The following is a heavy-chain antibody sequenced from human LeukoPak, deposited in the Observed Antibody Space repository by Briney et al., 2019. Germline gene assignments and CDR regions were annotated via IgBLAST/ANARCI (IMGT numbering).Heavy chain of an antibody. D-gene: IGHD2-2*02. Sequence: GGSLRLSCAASGFTVSGNYMNWVRQAPGKGLEWVSVIFSGGSTYYADSVKGRFTISRHNSKNTLYLQMNSLRAEDTAVYYCAKGKVVPATIYDYWGQGTLVTVSS. J-gene: IGHJ4*02. V-gene: IGHV3-53*01. CDR2: IFSGGST. CDR1: GFTVSGNY. CDR3: AKGKVVPATIYDY.